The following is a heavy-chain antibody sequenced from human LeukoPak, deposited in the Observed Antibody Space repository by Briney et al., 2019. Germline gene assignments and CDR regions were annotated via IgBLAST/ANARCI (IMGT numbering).Heavy chain of an antibody. D-gene: IGHD3-3*01. J-gene: IGHJ4*02. CDR2: IYSGGST. CDR1: GFTVSSNY. CDR3: ASTIRFLEWLLWDY. V-gene: IGHV3-66*01. Sequence: GGSLRLSCAASGFTVSSNYMSWVRQAPGKGLEWVSVIYSGGSTYYADPVKGRFTISRDNSKNTLYLQMNSLRAEDTAVYYCASTIRFLEWLLWDYWGRGTLVTVSS.